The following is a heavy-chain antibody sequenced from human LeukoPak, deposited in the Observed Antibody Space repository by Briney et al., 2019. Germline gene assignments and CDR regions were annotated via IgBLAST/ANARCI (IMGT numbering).Heavy chain of an antibody. J-gene: IGHJ5*02. CDR2: LTHGGDI. Sequence: GGSLRLSCAASGLPITSQYMHWVRQAPGKGPEWVSLLTHGGDIYYVDSVKGRFTISRDISKNTLYLQMNNLRAEDSAVYYCLGGPSWGQGTLVTVSS. CDR1: GLPITSQY. CDR3: LGGPS. V-gene: IGHV3-66*01.